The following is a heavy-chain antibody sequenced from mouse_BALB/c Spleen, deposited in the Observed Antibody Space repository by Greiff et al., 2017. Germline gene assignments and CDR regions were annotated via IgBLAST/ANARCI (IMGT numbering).Heavy chain of an antibody. CDR2: ISYDGSN. V-gene: IGHV3-6*02. Sequence: EVKLQESGPGLVKPSQSLSLTCSVTGYSITSGYYWNWIRQFPGNKLEWMGYISYDGSNNYNPSLKNRISITRDTSKNQFFLKLNSVTTEDTATYYCARGADSSGYIDYWGQGTTLTVSS. J-gene: IGHJ2*01. CDR3: ARGADSSGYIDY. CDR1: GYSITSGYY. D-gene: IGHD3-2*01.